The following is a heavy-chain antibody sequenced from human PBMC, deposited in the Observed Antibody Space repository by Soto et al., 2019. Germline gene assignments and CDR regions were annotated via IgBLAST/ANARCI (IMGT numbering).Heavy chain of an antibody. V-gene: IGHV3-73*02. Sequence: EVQLVESGGGLVQPGGSLKLSCAASGFTFSGSAMHWVRQASGKGLEWVGRIRSKANSYATAYAASVNGRFTISRDDSKNTAYLQMNSLKTEDTAVYYCTSVAARFLQYYYYGMDVWGQGTTVTVSS. CDR1: GFTFSGSA. D-gene: IGHD6-6*01. J-gene: IGHJ6*02. CDR2: IRSKANSYAT. CDR3: TSVAARFLQYYYYGMDV.